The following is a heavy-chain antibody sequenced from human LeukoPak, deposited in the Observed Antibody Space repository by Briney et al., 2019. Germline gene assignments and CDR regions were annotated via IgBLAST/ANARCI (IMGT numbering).Heavy chain of an antibody. D-gene: IGHD6-19*01. CDR2: IYYSGST. CDR3: ARGRSGWLLPFDY. V-gene: IGHV4-59*01. Sequence: SETLSLTCTVSGGSTSSYYWSWVRQPPGRGLEWIGYIYYSGSTNYNPSLKSRVTISVDTSKNQFSLKLSSVTAADTAVYYCARGRSGWLLPFDYWGQGTLVTVSS. CDR1: GGSTSSYY. J-gene: IGHJ4*02.